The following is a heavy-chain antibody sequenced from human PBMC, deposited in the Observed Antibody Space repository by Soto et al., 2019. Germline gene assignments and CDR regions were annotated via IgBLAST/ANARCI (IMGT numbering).Heavy chain of an antibody. CDR2: IYPGDSDT. V-gene: IGHV5-51*01. J-gene: IGHJ6*03. Sequence: GESLKISCKGSGYSFTSYWIGWVRQMPGKGLEWMGIIYPGDSDTRYSPSFQGQVTISADKSISTAYLQWSSLKASDTAMYYCARHPTPWGTGYYYYYMDVWGKGTTVTVSS. CDR3: ARHPTPWGTGYYYYYMDV. D-gene: IGHD7-27*01. CDR1: GYSFTSYW.